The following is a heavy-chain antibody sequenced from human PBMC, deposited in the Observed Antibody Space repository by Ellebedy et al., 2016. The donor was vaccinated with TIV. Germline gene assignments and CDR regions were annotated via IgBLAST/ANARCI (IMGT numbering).Heavy chain of an antibody. CDR1: GGSFSKYA. D-gene: IGHD2-2*01. CDR3: ATSEIVIVPAASQYYYYAMDA. J-gene: IGHJ6*02. Sequence: SVKVSXKASGGSFSKYAISWVRQAPGQGLEWMGGIIPVFGTTNSAHNFQGRVTITADESTTTAYMELSSLRFEDTAVYYCATSEIVIVPAASQYYYYAMDAWGHGTTVTVSS. V-gene: IGHV1-69*13. CDR2: IIPVFGTT.